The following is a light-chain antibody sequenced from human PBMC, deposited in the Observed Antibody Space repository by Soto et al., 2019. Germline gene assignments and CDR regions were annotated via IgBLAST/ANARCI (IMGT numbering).Light chain of an antibody. Sequence: QSVLTQPASVSGSPGQSITISCTGTSSDVGGYNDVSWYQQHPGKAPKLMIYEVSNRPSGVSNRFSGSKSGNTASLTISGLQAEDEADCYCSSYTSSSTPYVFGTGTKLTVL. J-gene: IGLJ1*01. CDR2: EVS. CDR3: SSYTSSSTPYV. CDR1: SSDVGGYND. V-gene: IGLV2-14*01.